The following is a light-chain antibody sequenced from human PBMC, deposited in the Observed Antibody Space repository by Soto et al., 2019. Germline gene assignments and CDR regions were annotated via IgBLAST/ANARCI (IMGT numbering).Light chain of an antibody. J-gene: IGKJ4*01. V-gene: IGKV3-20*01. CDR1: QSVNSLY. Sequence: EIVLTQSPGTLSLSPGETATLSCRASQSVNSLYLAWYQQKPGQAPRLLIYGAFSRATGIPDRFSGSGSGTDFTLTISRLEPEDFAVYYCQWYSGSQTFGGGTKVEIK. CDR2: GAF. CDR3: QWYSGSQT.